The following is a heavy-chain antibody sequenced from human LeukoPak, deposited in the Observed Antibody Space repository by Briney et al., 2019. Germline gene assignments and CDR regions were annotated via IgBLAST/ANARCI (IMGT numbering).Heavy chain of an antibody. CDR2: ISAYNGNT. V-gene: IGHV1-18*01. J-gene: IGHJ4*02. CDR3: ARDMGVPAASYFFDY. Sequence: GASVKVSCKASGYTFTSYGISWVRQAPRQGLEWMGWISAYNGNTKYAQKLQARVTMTTDTSTSTAYMELRSLRSDDTAVFYCARDMGVPAASYFFDYWGQGTLVTVSS. CDR1: GYTFTSYG. D-gene: IGHD2-2*01.